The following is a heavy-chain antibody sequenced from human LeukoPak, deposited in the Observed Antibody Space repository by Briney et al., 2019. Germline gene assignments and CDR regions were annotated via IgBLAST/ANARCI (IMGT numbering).Heavy chain of an antibody. V-gene: IGHV1-2*02. CDR2: INPNSGGT. J-gene: IGHJ5*02. CDR1: GYTFTGYY. D-gene: IGHD6-6*01. Sequence: SVKVSCKASGYTFTGYYMHWVRQAPGQGLEWMGWINPNSGGTNYAQKFQGRVTMTRDTSISTAYMELSRLRSDDTAVYYCARGGPEQLAPYNWFDPWGQGTLVTVSS. CDR3: ARGGPEQLAPYNWFDP.